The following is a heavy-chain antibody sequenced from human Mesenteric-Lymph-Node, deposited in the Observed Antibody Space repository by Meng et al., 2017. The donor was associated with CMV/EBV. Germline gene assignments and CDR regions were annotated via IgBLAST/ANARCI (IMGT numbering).Heavy chain of an antibody. Sequence: ASVKVSCKASGYTFTSYGISWVRQAPGQGLEWMGWINPNSGGTNYAQKFQGRVTMTRDTSISTAYMELSRLRSDDTAVYYCARYVAAAAAIYYYYYGMDVWGQGTTVTVSS. V-gene: IGHV1-2*02. CDR1: GYTFTSYG. J-gene: IGHJ6*02. D-gene: IGHD6-13*01. CDR3: ARYVAAAAAIYYYYYGMDV. CDR2: INPNSGGT.